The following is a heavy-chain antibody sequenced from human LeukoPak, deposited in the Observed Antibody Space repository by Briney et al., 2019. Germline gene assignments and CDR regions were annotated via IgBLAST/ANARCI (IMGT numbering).Heavy chain of an antibody. CDR2: IRGDGNDL. Sequence: GRSLRLSCAASGFTFNTYGMNWVRQAPGTGLEWVANIRGDGNDLYYADSVKDRFTISRDNLKNSVFLQMNSLRVEDTAVYYCAREDAVSSPGFDSWGQGTLVTVSS. CDR1: GFTFNTYG. J-gene: IGHJ5*01. CDR3: AREDAVSSPGFDS. D-gene: IGHD2-8*01. V-gene: IGHV3-7*01.